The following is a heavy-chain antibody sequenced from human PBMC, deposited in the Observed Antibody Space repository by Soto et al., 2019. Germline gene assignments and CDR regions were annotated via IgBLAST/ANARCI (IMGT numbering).Heavy chain of an antibody. CDR2: ISYDGSNK. V-gene: IGHV3-30-3*01. D-gene: IGHD5-18*01. CDR1: GFTFSSYA. J-gene: IGHJ2*01. CDR3: ARDPLWGTAMVLWYFDL. Sequence: QVQLVESGGGVVQPGRSLRLSCAASGFTFSSYAMHWVRQAPGKGLEWVAVISYDGSNKYYADSVKGRFTISRDNSKNTLYLHMNSLRVEDTAVYYCARDPLWGTAMVLWYFDLWGRGTLVTVSS.